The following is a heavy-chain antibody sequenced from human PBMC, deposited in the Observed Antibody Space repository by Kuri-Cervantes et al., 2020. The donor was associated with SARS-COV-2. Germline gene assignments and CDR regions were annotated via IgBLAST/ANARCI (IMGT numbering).Heavy chain of an antibody. CDR1: GYTFTSYD. Sequence: ASVKVSCKASGYTFTSYDINWVRQATGQGLEWMGGINPNSGGTNYAQKFQGRVTMTRDTSISTAYMELSRLRSDDTAVYYCARDRGATKLENWFDPWGQGTLVTVSS. D-gene: IGHD1-26*01. CDR2: INPNSGGT. CDR3: ARDRGATKLENWFDP. V-gene: IGHV1-2*02. J-gene: IGHJ5*02.